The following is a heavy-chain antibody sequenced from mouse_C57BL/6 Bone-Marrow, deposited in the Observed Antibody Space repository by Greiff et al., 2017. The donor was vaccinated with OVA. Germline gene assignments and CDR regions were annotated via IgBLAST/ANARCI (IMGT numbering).Heavy chain of an antibody. Sequence: VQGVESGGDLVKPGGSLKLSCAASGFTFSSYGMSWVRQTPDKRLEWVATISSGGSYTYYPDSVKGRFTISRDNAKNTLYLQMSSLKSEDTAMYYCARHGDSKDYWGQGTLVTVSA. CDR1: GFTFSSYG. D-gene: IGHD2-5*01. V-gene: IGHV5-6*01. J-gene: IGHJ3*01. CDR2: ISSGGSYT. CDR3: ARHGDSKDY.